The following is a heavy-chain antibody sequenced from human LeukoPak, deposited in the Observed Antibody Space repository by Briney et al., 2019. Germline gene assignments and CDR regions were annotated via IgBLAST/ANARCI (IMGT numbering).Heavy chain of an antibody. CDR2: INGDGSIT. Sequence: GGSLRLSCAGSGLTLSSYWMQWVRQAPGKGLVWASRINGDGSITNYADSVKGRFTISRDNAKNTLFLQMDSLRDEDTAVYYCVRGLQDWGQGTLVTVSS. CDR3: VRGLQD. V-gene: IGHV3-74*01. J-gene: IGHJ4*02. CDR1: GLTLSSYW.